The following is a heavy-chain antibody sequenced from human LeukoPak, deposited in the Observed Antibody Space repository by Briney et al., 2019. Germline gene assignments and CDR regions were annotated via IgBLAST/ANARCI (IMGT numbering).Heavy chain of an antibody. D-gene: IGHD6-19*01. CDR1: GGSISSYY. J-gene: IGHJ4*02. V-gene: IGHV4-59*01. CDR3: ARGTGYTSGWGYYYCDY. Sequence: PSETLSLTCTVSGGSISSYYWSWIRQPPGKGLEWIWYIDYSGSTNYNPSLKSRVTISVDTSKNQFSLKLSSVTAADTAVYFCARGTGYTSGWGYYYCDYWGQGTLVTVSS. CDR2: IDYSGST.